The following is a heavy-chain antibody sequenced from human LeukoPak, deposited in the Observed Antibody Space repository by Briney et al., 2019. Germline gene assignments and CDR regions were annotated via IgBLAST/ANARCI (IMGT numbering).Heavy chain of an antibody. V-gene: IGHV4-61*02. CDR1: GDSISSGDYY. J-gene: IGHJ4*02. CDR2: ISSSGST. D-gene: IGHD3-10*01. Sequence: PSETLSLTCTVSGDSISSGDYYWSWIRQPAGKGLEWIGRISSSGSTNYNPSLKSRVTISVDTSKNQFSLKLSSVTAADTAVYYCARLWFGEFPNFDYWGQGTLVTVSS. CDR3: ARLWFGEFPNFDY.